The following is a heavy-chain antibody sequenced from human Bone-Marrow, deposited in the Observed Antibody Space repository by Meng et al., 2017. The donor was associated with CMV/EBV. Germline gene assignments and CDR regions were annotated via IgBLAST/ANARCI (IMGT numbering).Heavy chain of an antibody. V-gene: IGHV4-59*01. CDR2: IYYSGST. CDR3: ARAYSNPFVSYYYYGMDV. J-gene: IGHJ6*02. Sequence: SETLSPTCNVLGGSISSYYWSWIRQPPGKGLEWIGYIYYSGSTNYNPTLKSRVTISVDTSKSQFSLKLSSVTAADTAVYYGARAYSNPFVSYYYYGMDVWGQGTTVTVAS. CDR1: GGSISSYY. D-gene: IGHD4-11*01.